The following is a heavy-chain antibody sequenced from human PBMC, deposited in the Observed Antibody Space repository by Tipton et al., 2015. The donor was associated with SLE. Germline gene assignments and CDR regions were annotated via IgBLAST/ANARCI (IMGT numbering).Heavy chain of an antibody. J-gene: IGHJ3*02. CDR2: IHYSGST. CDR3: VRDSGAYGGNPEAFDI. CDR1: GDSISTYY. V-gene: IGHV4-59*01. D-gene: IGHD4-23*01. Sequence: TLSLTCTVSGDSISTYYWSWIRQPPRKGLEWIGYIHYSGSTNYNPSLKSRVIISVDTSKNQFSLEVTSLTAADTAMYYCVRDSGAYGGNPEAFDIWGQGTMVTVSS.